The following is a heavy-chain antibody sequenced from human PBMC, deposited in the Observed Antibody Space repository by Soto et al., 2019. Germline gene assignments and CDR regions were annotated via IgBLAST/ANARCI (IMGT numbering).Heavy chain of an antibody. CDR2: ISTYNGDT. CDR1: GYTFTRSG. Sequence: GASVKVSCKASGYTFTRSGISWVRQAPGQGLEWMGWISTYNGDTNYAQTFQGRVTMTTDTSTSTAYMELRSLRSDDTAVYYCARSIAVGLDWFDPWGQGTLVTVSS. V-gene: IGHV1-18*01. D-gene: IGHD6-19*01. J-gene: IGHJ5*02. CDR3: ARSIAVGLDWFDP.